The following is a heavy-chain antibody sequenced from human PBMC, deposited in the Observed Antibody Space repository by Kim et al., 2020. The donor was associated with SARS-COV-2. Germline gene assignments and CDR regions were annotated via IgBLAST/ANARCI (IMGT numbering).Heavy chain of an antibody. V-gene: IGHV3-30*04. Sequence: GGSLRLSCAASGFTFSSYAMHWVRQAPGKGLEWVAVISYDGSNKYYADSVKGRFTISRDNSKNTLYLQMNSLRAEDTAVYYCARDWIAAAGPAEYFQHWGQGTLVTVSS. J-gene: IGHJ1*01. D-gene: IGHD6-13*01. CDR1: GFTFSSYA. CDR2: ISYDGSNK. CDR3: ARDWIAAAGPAEYFQH.